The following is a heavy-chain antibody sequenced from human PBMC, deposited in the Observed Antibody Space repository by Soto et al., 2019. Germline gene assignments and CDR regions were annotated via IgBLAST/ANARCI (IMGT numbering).Heavy chain of an antibody. CDR2: IFSNDEK. CDR1: GFSLSNGRRG. CDR3: ARTEDGCRSLTTAGWFDA. V-gene: IGHV2-26*01. D-gene: IGHD2-2*01. J-gene: IGHJ5*02. Sequence: QVTLKESGPVLVKPTETLTLTCTVSGFSLSNGRRGVSWIRQPPGKALEWLAHIFSNDEKRFNTSLKSRLSISKDTSKSQVVLIMTNMYPVDTATYYCARTEDGCRSLTTAGWFDAWGKGTLVTVSS.